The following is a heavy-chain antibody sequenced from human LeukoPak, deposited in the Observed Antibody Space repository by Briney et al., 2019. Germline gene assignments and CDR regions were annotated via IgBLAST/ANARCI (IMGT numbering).Heavy chain of an antibody. CDR2: ITYSGTT. V-gene: IGHV4-39*05. Sequence: PSETPSLTCTVSGGSISSSSYYWGWIRQPPGKGLEWVGSITYSGTTYYNPSLKSRVTISVDTSKSQFSLKLTSVTAADTAVYYCAPAYIWGSFRTFNYWGQGTLGTVSS. J-gene: IGHJ4*02. CDR1: GGSISSSSYY. D-gene: IGHD3-16*02. CDR3: APAYIWGSFRTFNY.